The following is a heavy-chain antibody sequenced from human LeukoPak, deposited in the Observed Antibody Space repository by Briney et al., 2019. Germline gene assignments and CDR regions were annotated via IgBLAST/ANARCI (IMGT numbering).Heavy chain of an antibody. CDR2: INPNSGGT. V-gene: IGHV1-2*02. J-gene: IGHJ4*02. Sequence: ASITVSCKASGYRFTGHYMHWVRQAPGQGLEWMGWINPNSGGTNYAQKFQGRVTMTRDTSITTAYMEVSSLRFDDTAVYYCARGEMIDGDCGQGTPLTVSS. CDR3: ARGEMIDGD. D-gene: IGHD3-22*01. CDR1: GYRFTGHY.